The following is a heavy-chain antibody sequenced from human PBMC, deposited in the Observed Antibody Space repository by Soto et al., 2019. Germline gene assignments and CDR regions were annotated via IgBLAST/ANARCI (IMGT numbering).Heavy chain of an antibody. Sequence: SETLSLTCTVSGGSISSYYWSWIRQPPGKGLEWIGYIYYSGSTYYNPSLKSRVTISVDTSKNHFSLKLSSVTAADTAVYYCARTLGSSGYYDYWGQGTLVTVS. D-gene: IGHD3-22*01. CDR1: GGSISSYY. CDR3: ARTLGSSGYYDY. CDR2: IYYSGST. J-gene: IGHJ4*02. V-gene: IGHV4-59*08.